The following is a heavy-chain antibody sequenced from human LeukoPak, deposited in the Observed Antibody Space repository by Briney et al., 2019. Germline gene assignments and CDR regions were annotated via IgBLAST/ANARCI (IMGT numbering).Heavy chain of an antibody. CDR2: LTWNSGNL. CDR1: GFTFDDYA. CDR3: AKASDYYGSGYFDY. J-gene: IGHJ4*02. V-gene: IGHV3-9*01. Sequence: GGSLRLSCAASGFTFDDYAMHWVRQAPGKGLEWVSGLTWNSGNLGYADSVKGRFTISRDNAKNSLYLQMNSLRAEDTALYYCAKASDYYGSGYFDYWGQGTLVTVSS. D-gene: IGHD3-10*01.